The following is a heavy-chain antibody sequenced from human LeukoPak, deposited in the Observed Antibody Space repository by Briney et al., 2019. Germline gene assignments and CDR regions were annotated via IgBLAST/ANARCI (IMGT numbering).Heavy chain of an antibody. V-gene: IGHV3-30*14. CDR3: ARSSSGWHDY. CDR1: GFTFSSYA. D-gene: IGHD6-19*01. CDR2: ISYDGSNK. Sequence: GGSLRLSCAASGFTFSSYAMHWVRQAPGKGLEWVAVISYDGSNKYYADSVKGRFTISRDNSKNTLYLQMNSLRAEDTAVYYCARSSSGWHDYWGQGTLVTVSS. J-gene: IGHJ4*02.